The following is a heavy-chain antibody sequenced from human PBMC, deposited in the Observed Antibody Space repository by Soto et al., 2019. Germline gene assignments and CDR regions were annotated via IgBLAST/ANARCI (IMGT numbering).Heavy chain of an antibody. Sequence: NPSETLSLTCTVSGGSISSGGSYWGWIRQPPGKGLEWIGYIYYSGNTYFNPSLKSRVTLSVDTSKNQFSLNLSSVTAADTAVYYCVRYCSTTKCPFDYCGQGTLVTVSS. D-gene: IGHD2-2*01. V-gene: IGHV4-30-4*01. CDR1: GGSISSGGSY. J-gene: IGHJ4*02. CDR3: VRYCSTTKCPFDY. CDR2: IYYSGNT.